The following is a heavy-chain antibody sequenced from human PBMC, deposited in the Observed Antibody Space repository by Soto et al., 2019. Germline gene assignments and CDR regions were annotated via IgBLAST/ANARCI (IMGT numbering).Heavy chain of an antibody. V-gene: IGHV4-30-2*01. D-gene: IGHD3-10*01. Sequence: QLQLQESGSGLVKPSQTLSLTCAVSGGSISSGGYSWSWIRQPPGKRLEWIGYIYHSGSTYYNPSLKSRVTISVDRSKNQFSLKLSSVTAADTAVYYCARADGYGSGSTNPYYFDYWGQGTLVTVSS. CDR2: IYHSGST. J-gene: IGHJ4*02. CDR3: ARADGYGSGSTNPYYFDY. CDR1: GGSISSGGYS.